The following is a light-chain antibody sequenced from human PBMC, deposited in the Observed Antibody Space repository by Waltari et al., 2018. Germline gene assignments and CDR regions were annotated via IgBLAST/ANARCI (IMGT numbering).Light chain of an antibody. Sequence: VVLTQSPLFLPVTLGQPASISCRAPESLVHNDGYIYLNWFHQRPGQCPRRLFYKVSNRDFGVPDRFSASGSATDFTLNISRVEADDVGVYFCMQPVRWPPGFGPGTRVDIK. CDR1: ESLVHNDGYIY. CDR2: KVS. J-gene: IGKJ3*01. CDR3: MQPVRWPPG. V-gene: IGKV2-30*02.